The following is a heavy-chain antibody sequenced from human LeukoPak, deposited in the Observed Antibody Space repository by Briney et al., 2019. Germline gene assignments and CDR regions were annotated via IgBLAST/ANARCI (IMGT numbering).Heavy chain of an antibody. D-gene: IGHD1-26*01. CDR1: GYTFTGYY. CDR3: ARDLKWELEDRGYFDY. Sequence: ASVKVSCKASGYTFTGYYMHWVRQAPGQGLEWMGWINPNSGGTNYAQKLQGRVTMTTDTSTSTAYMELRSLRSDDTAVYYCARDLKWELEDRGYFDYWGQGTLVTVSS. J-gene: IGHJ4*02. V-gene: IGHV1-2*02. CDR2: INPNSGGT.